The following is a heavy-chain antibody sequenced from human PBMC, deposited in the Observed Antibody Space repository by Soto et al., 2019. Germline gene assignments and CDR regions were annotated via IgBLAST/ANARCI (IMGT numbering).Heavy chain of an antibody. D-gene: IGHD3-10*01. Sequence: QVQLVQSGAEVKKPGASVKVSCKASGYTFTSYGISWVRQAPGQGLEWMGWISAYNGNTNYAQKLQGRVTMTTDTSTSTAYMELRSLRSDDTAVYYCGRGGGYGSGSSYYYYYGMDVWGQGTTVTVSS. V-gene: IGHV1-18*01. J-gene: IGHJ6*02. CDR2: ISAYNGNT. CDR1: GYTFTSYG. CDR3: GRGGGYGSGSSYYYYYGMDV.